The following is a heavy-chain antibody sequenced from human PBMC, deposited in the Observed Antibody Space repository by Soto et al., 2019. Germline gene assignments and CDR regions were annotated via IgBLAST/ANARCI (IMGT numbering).Heavy chain of an antibody. Sequence: VASVKVSCKASGGTFSSYAISWVRQAPGQGLEWMGGIIPIFGTANYAQKFQGRVTITADESTSTAYMELSSLRSEDTAVYYCARDHAVDSSGYFDIWGQGTMVTVSS. CDR3: ARDHAVDSSGYFDI. CDR2: IIPIFGTA. CDR1: GGTFSSYA. V-gene: IGHV1-69*13. J-gene: IGHJ3*02. D-gene: IGHD3-22*01.